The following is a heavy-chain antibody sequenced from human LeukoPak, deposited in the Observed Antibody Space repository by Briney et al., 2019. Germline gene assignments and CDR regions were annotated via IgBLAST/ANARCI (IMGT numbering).Heavy chain of an antibody. CDR2: VYYSGST. D-gene: IGHD3-10*01. J-gene: IGHJ4*02. V-gene: IGHV4-59*01. Sequence: SETLSLTCTVSGGSIRGYDWSWIRQPPGKGLELIGYVYYSGSTYYNPSLKSRLTMSVDTSKNQFTLKLNSVTAADTAVYYCARVGNNYGYYFDYWGQGTLVTVSS. CDR1: GGSIRGYD. CDR3: ARVGNNYGYYFDY.